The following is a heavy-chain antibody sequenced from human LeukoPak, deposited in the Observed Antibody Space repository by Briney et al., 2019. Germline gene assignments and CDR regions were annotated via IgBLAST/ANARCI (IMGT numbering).Heavy chain of an antibody. V-gene: IGHV1-8*01. CDR3: ARGGSPIFGVVTYDY. D-gene: IGHD3-3*01. Sequence: ASVKVSCKASGYTFTSYDINWVRQATGQGLEWMGWMNPNSGNTGYAQKFQGRVTMTRNTSISTAYMELSSLRSEDTAVYYCARGGSPIFGVVTYDYWGREPWSPSPQ. J-gene: IGHJ4*02. CDR1: GYTFTSYD. CDR2: MNPNSGNT.